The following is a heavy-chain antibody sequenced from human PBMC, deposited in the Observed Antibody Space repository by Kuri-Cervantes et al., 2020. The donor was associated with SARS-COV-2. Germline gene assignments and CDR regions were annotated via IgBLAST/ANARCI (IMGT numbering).Heavy chain of an antibody. Sequence: GESLKISCTASGFTFGDYAMSWVRQAPGKGLEWVGFIRSKAYGGKTEYAASVKCRFSISRDESKSIAYLQMNSLKTEDTAVYYCTSDDFWSGCYPSWGQGTLVTVSS. D-gene: IGHD3-3*01. CDR1: GFTFGDYA. V-gene: IGHV3-49*04. CDR2: IRSKAYGGKT. CDR3: TSDDFWSGCYPS. J-gene: IGHJ5*02.